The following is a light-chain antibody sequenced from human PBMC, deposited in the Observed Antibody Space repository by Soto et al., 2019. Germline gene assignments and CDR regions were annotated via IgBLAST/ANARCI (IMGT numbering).Light chain of an antibody. CDR2: ATS. CDR1: QSISSY. J-gene: IGKJ5*01. Sequence: DVQLTQSPSSLSASVGDRVTITCRASQSISSYLNWYQQKPGKSPKLLIFATSFLRSGVPSRFSGSGSGTDCTLTISSLQPEDFATYYCQQSQTFGQGTRLEIK. CDR3: QQSQT. V-gene: IGKV1-39*01.